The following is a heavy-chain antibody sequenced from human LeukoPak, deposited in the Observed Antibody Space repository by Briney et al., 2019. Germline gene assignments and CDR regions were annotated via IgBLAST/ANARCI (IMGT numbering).Heavy chain of an antibody. D-gene: IGHD3-16*01. CDR1: GYTFTGYY. J-gene: IGHJ4*02. V-gene: IGHV1-2*02. Sequence: ASLNVSCKASGYTFTGYYIHWVRQAPGQGLEWMGWINPNSGGSYSTQKFQGRVTMTRDTSITTAYMELNRLTSDDTAVYYCAHLLGGRDHWGQGALVTVSS. CDR2: INPNSGGS. CDR3: AHLLGGRDH.